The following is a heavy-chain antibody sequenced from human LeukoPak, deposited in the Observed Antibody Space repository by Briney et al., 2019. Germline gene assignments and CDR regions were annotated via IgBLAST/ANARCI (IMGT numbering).Heavy chain of an antibody. D-gene: IGHD2-15*01. V-gene: IGHV1-69*04. CDR2: IIPILGIA. J-gene: IGHJ4*02. CDR3: ASLPPLLPYSI. CDR1: GGTFSSYA. Sequence: GASVKVSCKASGGTFSSYAISWVRQAPGQGLEWMGRIIPILGIANYAQKFQGRVTITADKSTSTAYMELSSLRSEDTAVYYCASLPPLLPYSIWGQGTLVTVSS.